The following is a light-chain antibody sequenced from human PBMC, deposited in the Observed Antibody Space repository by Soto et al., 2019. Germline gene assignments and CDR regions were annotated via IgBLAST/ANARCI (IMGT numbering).Light chain of an antibody. V-gene: IGKV3-20*01. J-gene: IGKJ1*01. CDR2: GAS. Sequence: IFFTQSPGTLSLSPGEIATLSCRASQSFSNNYLAWYQQKPGQAPRLLIYGASNRATGIPDRFSGSGSGTDFTLTISRLEPEDFAVYYCQQYGSSGTFGQGTKVYI. CDR3: QQYGSSGT. CDR1: QSFSNNY.